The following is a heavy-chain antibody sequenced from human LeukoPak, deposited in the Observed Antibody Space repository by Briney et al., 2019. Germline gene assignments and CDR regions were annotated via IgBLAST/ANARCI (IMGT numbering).Heavy chain of an antibody. V-gene: IGHV4-59*01. Sequence: PSETLSLTCTVSGGSISSYYWSWIRQPPGKGLEWIGYIYYSGSTNYKPSLKSRVTISVDTSKNQFSLKLSSVTAADTAVYYCARDSGYYGSGSPAFDYWGQGTLVTVSS. D-gene: IGHD3-10*01. CDR1: GGSISSYY. CDR2: IYYSGST. CDR3: ARDSGYYGSGSPAFDY. J-gene: IGHJ4*02.